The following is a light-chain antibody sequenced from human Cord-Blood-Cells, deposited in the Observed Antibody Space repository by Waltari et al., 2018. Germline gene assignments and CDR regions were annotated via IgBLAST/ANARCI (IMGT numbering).Light chain of an antibody. Sequence: DIVMTQSPDPLAVSLAAIDTINSKSTQSVLYSSNNKNYLAWYQQKPGQPPKLLIYWASTRESGVPDRFSGSGSGTDFTLTISSLQAEDVAVYYCQAQNTFGQGTKLEIK. CDR2: WAS. J-gene: IGKJ2*01. V-gene: IGKV4-1*01. CDR1: QSVLYSSNNKNY. CDR3: QAQNT.